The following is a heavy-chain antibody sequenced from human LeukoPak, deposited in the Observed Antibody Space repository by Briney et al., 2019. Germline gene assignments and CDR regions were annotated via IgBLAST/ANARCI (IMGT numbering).Heavy chain of an antibody. J-gene: IGHJ3*02. V-gene: IGHV3-74*01. CDR2: INSDGSST. CDR3: ARASLMTRAFDI. D-gene: IGHD2-8*01. Sequence: GESLKISCAASGFTFSSYWMHWVRQAPGKGLVWVSRINSDGSSTSYADSVKGRFTISRDNAKNTLYLQMNSLRAEDTAVYYCARASLMTRAFDIWGQGTTVTVSS. CDR1: GFTFSSYW.